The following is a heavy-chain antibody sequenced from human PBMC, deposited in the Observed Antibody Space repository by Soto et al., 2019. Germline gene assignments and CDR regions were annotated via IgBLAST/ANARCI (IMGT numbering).Heavy chain of an antibody. CDR2: IYHSGST. CDR3: ARDIDGGGMDV. CDR1: GGSISSGGYS. D-gene: IGHD2-15*01. Sequence: SETLSLTCAVSGGSISSGGYSWSWIRQPPGKGLEWIGYIYHSGSTYYNPSLKSRVTISVDRSKNQFSLRLSSVTAADTAVYYCARDIDGGGMDVWGPGTTVTVSS. J-gene: IGHJ6*02. V-gene: IGHV4-30-2*01.